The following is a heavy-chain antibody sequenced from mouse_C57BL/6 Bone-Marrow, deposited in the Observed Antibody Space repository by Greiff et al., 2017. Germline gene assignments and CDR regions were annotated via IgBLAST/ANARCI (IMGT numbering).Heavy chain of an antibody. CDR2: ISYSGST. D-gene: IGHD1-1*01. Sequence: EVKLMESGPGMVKPSQSLSLTCTVTGYSITSGYDWHWIRHFPGNKLEWMGYISYSGSTTYNPSLKSRISITHDKSKNHFFLKLNTGTTDDTATYYCARAGGSSYWYFDVWGTGTTVTVSA. CDR1: GYSITSGYD. CDR3: ARAGGSSYWYFDV. V-gene: IGHV3-1*01. J-gene: IGHJ1*03.